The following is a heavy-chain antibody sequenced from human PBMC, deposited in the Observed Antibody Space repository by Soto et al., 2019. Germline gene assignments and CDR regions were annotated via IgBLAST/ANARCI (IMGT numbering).Heavy chain of an antibody. D-gene: IGHD1-1*01. J-gene: IGHJ4*02. V-gene: IGHV4-59*08. Sequence: SETLSLTCSVSGGSISTYYWTWIRLPPGKGLEWIGYVYYTGNTRYNPSLEGRVTISVDASRNEFSLRLSSVTAADTAVYYCARRRTRPEAFAHWGQGSPVTVSS. CDR3: ARRRTRPEAFAH. CDR1: GGSISTYY. CDR2: VYYTGNT.